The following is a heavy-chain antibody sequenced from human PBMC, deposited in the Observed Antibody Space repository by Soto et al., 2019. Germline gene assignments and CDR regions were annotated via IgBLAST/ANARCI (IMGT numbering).Heavy chain of an antibody. D-gene: IGHD6-19*01. CDR3: ARELRPWLVRWYFDY. CDR2: ISYDGSNK. Sequence: GGSLRLSCAASGFTFSSYAMHWVRQAPGKGLEWVAVISYDGSNKYYADSVKGRFTISRDNSKNTLYLQMNSLRAEDTAVYYCARELRPWLVRWYFDYWCQGTLVTVSS. J-gene: IGHJ4*02. V-gene: IGHV3-30-3*01. CDR1: GFTFSSYA.